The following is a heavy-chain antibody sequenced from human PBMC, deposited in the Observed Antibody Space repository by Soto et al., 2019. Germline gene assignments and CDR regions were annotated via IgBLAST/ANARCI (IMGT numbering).Heavy chain of an antibody. CDR3: AKAMTMIVAVISDAFDI. D-gene: IGHD3-22*01. Sequence: PGGSLRLSCAASGFTFSSYAMSWVRQAPGKGLEWVSSINGGGDSTYYADSVKGRFSISRDNSKNTLYLQMNSLRAEDTAVYYYAKAMTMIVAVISDAFDIWGQGTMVTVSS. CDR2: INGGGDST. V-gene: IGHV3-23*01. J-gene: IGHJ3*02. CDR1: GFTFSSYA.